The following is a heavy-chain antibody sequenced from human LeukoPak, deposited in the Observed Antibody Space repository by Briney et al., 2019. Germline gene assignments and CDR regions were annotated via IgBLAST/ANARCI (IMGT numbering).Heavy chain of an antibody. CDR1: GGSMSSYY. Sequence: SETLSLTCTVSGGSMSSYYWSWIRQPPGKGLEWIGYIYYSGSTYYNPSLKSRVTISVDTSKNQFSLKLSSVTAADTAVYYCARASVVAATSPLWDYWGQGTLVTVSS. CDR2: IYYSGST. J-gene: IGHJ4*02. D-gene: IGHD2-15*01. CDR3: ARASVVAATSPLWDY. V-gene: IGHV4-59*12.